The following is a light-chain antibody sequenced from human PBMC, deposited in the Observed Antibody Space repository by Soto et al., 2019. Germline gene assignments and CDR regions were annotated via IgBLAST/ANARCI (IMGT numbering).Light chain of an antibody. J-gene: IGKJ1*01. CDR2: GAS. V-gene: IGKV3-20*01. Sequence: EIVLTQSPATLSLKPGERATLSCRASQSVSSYLAWYQQKPGQAPRLLIYGASSRATGIPDRFSGSGSGTDFTLTISRLEPEDFAVYYCQQYGSSPRTFGQGTKVDIK. CDR1: QSVSSY. CDR3: QQYGSSPRT.